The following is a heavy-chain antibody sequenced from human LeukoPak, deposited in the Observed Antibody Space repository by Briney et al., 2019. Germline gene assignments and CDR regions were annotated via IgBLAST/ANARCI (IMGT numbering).Heavy chain of an antibody. Sequence: GGSLRLSFAASGFRFSSYAMSWVRQAPGKGLEWVSAISGSGVSTYYADSVKGRFTVSRDNSKNTLYLQMSSLRAEDTAVYYCAKDERNWNYNLASQTYDWGQGTLVTVSS. CDR3: AKDERNWNYNLASQTYD. CDR1: GFRFSSYA. CDR2: ISGSGVST. D-gene: IGHD1-7*01. V-gene: IGHV3-23*01. J-gene: IGHJ4*02.